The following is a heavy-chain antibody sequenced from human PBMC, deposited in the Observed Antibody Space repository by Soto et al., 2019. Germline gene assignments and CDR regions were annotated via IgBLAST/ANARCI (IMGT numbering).Heavy chain of an antibody. V-gene: IGHV3-21*01. D-gene: IGHD1-26*01. CDR2: ISSSGGYI. CDR3: ARKNNGASYHSDDAFDI. J-gene: IGHJ3*02. Sequence: GGSLRLSCAASGFTFSSYSMKWVRQAPGKGLEWVSSISSSGGYIYYADSVKARFTISRDNAKNSLSLQMNSLRAEDTAVYYCARKNNGASYHSDDAFDIWGQGTMVTV. CDR1: GFTFSSYS.